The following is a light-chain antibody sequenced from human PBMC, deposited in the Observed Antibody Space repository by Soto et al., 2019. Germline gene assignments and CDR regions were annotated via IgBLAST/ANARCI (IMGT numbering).Light chain of an antibody. J-gene: IGLJ1*01. CDR1: SSDVGGYNY. Sequence: QSALTQPASVSGSPGQSITISCTGTSSDVGGYNYVSWYQHHPGKAPKLMIYDVSNRPSGVSNRFSGSKSGNTASLIISGLQAEDEADYYCSSYTSSSTLSPYVFGTGTQLTVL. V-gene: IGLV2-14*03. CDR3: SSYTSSSTLSPYV. CDR2: DVS.